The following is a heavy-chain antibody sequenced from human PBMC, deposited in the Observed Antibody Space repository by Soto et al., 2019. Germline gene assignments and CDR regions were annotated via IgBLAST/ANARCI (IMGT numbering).Heavy chain of an antibody. J-gene: IGHJ6*02. D-gene: IGHD6-13*01. CDR1: GFTFSSYW. Sequence: VGSLRLSCAASGFTFSSYWMSWVRQAPGKGLEWVANIKQDGSEKYYVDSVKGRFTISRDNAKNSLYLQMNSLRAEDTAVYYCARGPDPTNPIAAAYYYGMDVWGQGTTVTVSS. CDR2: IKQDGSEK. CDR3: ARGPDPTNPIAAAYYYGMDV. V-gene: IGHV3-7*04.